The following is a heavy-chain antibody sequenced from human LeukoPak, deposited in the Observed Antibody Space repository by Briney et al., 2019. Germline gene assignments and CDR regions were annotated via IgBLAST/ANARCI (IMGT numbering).Heavy chain of an antibody. CDR3: ARGSHYYGSGSYRFYYYYYMDV. Sequence: VASVKVSCKASGGTFSSYAISWVRQAPGQGLEWMGGIIPIFGRANYAQKFQGRVTITTDESTSTAYMELSSLRSEDTAVYYCARGSHYYGSGSYRFYYYYYMDVWGKGTTVTVSS. D-gene: IGHD3-10*01. CDR1: GGTFSSYA. J-gene: IGHJ6*03. CDR2: IIPIFGRA. V-gene: IGHV1-69*05.